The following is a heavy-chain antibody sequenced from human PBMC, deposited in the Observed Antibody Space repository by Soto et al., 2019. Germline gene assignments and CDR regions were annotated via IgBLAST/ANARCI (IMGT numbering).Heavy chain of an antibody. CDR3: AKDPEGDGFAWNYYYGMDV. CDR1: GFTFSSYG. Sequence: QVQLVESGGGVVQPGRSLRLSCAASGFTFSSYGMHWVRQAPGKGLEWVAVISYDGSNKYYADSVKGRFTISRDNSENTLYLQMNSLRAEDTAVYYCAKDPEGDGFAWNYYYGMDVWGQGTTVTVSS. V-gene: IGHV3-30*18. D-gene: IGHD3-9*01. J-gene: IGHJ6*02. CDR2: ISYDGSNK.